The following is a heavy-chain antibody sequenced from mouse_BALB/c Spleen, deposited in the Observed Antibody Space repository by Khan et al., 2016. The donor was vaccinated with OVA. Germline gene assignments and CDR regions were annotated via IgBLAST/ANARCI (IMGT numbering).Heavy chain of an antibody. CDR1: GYSITSGYG. D-gene: IGHD1-1*01. Sequence: EVQRQELGPGLVKPSQSLSLTCTVTGYSITSGYGWNWIRQFPGNKLEWMGYISYSGSTNYNPSLKSRISITRDTSKNQFFLQLNSVTTEDTATYYCAGTGRIKYWGQGTTLTVSS. CDR2: ISYSGST. J-gene: IGHJ2*01. V-gene: IGHV3-2*02. CDR3: AGTGRIKY.